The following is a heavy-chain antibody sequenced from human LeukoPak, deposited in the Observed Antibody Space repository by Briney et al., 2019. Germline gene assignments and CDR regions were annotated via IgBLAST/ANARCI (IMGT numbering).Heavy chain of an antibody. CDR2: INAGNGNT. CDR3: AREDYGDYRLDY. Sequence: GASVKVSCKASGYTFTSYAMHWVRQAPGQRLEWMGWINAGNGNTKYSQEFQGRVTITRDTSASTAYMELSSLRSEDMAVYYCAREDYGDYRLDYWGQGTLVTVSS. D-gene: IGHD4-17*01. V-gene: IGHV1-3*03. CDR1: GYTFTSYA. J-gene: IGHJ4*02.